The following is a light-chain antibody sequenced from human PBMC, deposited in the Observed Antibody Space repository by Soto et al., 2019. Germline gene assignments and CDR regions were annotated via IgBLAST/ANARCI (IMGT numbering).Light chain of an antibody. CDR2: GAS. Sequence: EIVLTQSPGTLSLSPGERATLSCRASQSFNSIYLAWYQQKPGQAPRLLIYGASYRATGIPDRFSGSGSGTDFTLTISRLEPEDFAVFYCHQYGTSPSTFGQGTKVDIK. CDR3: HQYGTSPST. J-gene: IGKJ1*01. V-gene: IGKV3-20*01. CDR1: QSFNSIY.